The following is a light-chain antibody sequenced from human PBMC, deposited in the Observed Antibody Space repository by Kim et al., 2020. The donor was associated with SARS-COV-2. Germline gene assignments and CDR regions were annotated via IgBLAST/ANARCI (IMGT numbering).Light chain of an antibody. CDR3: SSYTSSTTLV. J-gene: IGLJ3*02. CDR1: SSDVGAYNY. V-gene: IGLV2-14*04. Sequence: GQSITISCTGTSSDVGAYNYVSWYQQHPGKAPKLMIYYVTKRPSGVSDRFSGSKSGNTASLTISGLQAEDEADYYCSSYTSSTTLVFGGGTQLTVL. CDR2: YVT.